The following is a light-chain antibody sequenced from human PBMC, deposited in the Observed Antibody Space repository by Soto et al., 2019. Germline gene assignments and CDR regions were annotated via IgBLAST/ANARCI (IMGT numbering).Light chain of an antibody. Sequence: DIQLTQSPSFLSASVGDRVTITCRASQRIYNYLAWYQLKPGKAPKLLIYAASTLQSGVPSRFSGSGSGTEFTLTISSLQPEDFATYYCQQLNSYPFTFGGGTKVEIK. V-gene: IGKV1-9*01. CDR2: AAS. J-gene: IGKJ4*01. CDR1: QRIYNY. CDR3: QQLNSYPFT.